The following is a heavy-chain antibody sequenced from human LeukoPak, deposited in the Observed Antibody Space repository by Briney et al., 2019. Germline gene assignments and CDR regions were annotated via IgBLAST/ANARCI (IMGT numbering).Heavy chain of an antibody. D-gene: IGHD6-13*01. CDR3: ARGLAGIAAAGFDY. V-gene: IGHV3-30*07. Sequence: SVKGRFSISRDNSKNTLYLQMNSLGLDDTAVYFCARGLAGIAAAGFDYWGQGTLVTVSS. J-gene: IGHJ4*02.